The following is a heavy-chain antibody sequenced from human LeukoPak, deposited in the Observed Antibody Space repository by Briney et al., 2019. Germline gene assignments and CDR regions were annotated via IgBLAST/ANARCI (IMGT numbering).Heavy chain of an antibody. CDR3: AKFPYGTADYYYYMDV. V-gene: IGHV3-30*18. CDR2: ISYDGSNK. D-gene: IGHD3-10*01. CDR1: GFTFSSYC. J-gene: IGHJ6*03. Sequence: PGGSLRLSCAASGFTFSSYCMHWVRQAPGKGLEWVAVISYDGSNKYYADSVKDRFTISRDNSKNTLYLQMNSLSAEDTALYYCAKFPYGTADYYYYMDVWGKGTTVTVSS.